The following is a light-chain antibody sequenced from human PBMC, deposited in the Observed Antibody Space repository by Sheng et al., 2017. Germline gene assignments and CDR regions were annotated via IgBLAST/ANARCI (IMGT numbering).Light chain of an antibody. J-gene: IGKJ4*01. CDR1: QSVSSRF. CDR3: QQYGSSPPLT. CDR2: RTS. V-gene: IGKV3-20*01. Sequence: EIVLTQSPGTLSLSPGERATLSCRASQSVSSRFFDWYQQKPGQAPRLLIYRTSSRVTGIPDRFSGSGSGTDFTLTISRLEPEDFAVYYCQQYGSSPPLTFGGGTKVEIK.